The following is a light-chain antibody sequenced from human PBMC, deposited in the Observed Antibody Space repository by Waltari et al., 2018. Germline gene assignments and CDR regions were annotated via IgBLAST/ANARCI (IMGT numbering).Light chain of an antibody. CDR3: QQYYTYPLT. V-gene: IGKV1-5*03. Sequence: DIQMTQSPSTLSASLGDRVTITCRASQGISSWLAWYQQKPGKAPKLLIYKASTLEGGVPSRFSGIGSGTDFTLTISSLQPDDSAAYYCQQYYTYPLTFGGGTKVEIK. CDR2: KAS. J-gene: IGKJ4*01. CDR1: QGISSW.